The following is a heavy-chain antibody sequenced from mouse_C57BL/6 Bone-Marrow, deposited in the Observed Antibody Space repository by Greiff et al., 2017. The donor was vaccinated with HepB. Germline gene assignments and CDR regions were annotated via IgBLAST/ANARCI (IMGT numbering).Heavy chain of an antibody. CDR3: ARGYYSNYLFAY. V-gene: IGHV5-4*01. CDR2: ISDGGSYT. J-gene: IGHJ3*01. Sequence: EVHLVESGGGLVKPGGSLKLSCAASGFTFSSYAMSWVRQTPEKRLEWVATISDGGSYTYYPDNVKGRFTISRDNAKNNLYLQMSHLKSEDTAMYYCARGYYSNYLFAYWGQGTLVTVSA. CDR1: GFTFSSYA. D-gene: IGHD2-5*01.